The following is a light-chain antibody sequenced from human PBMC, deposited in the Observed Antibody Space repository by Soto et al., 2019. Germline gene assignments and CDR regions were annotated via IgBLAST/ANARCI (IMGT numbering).Light chain of an antibody. CDR3: QQYDNLPIT. CDR1: QNISNY. Sequence: DIQMTQSPSSLSASVGDRVTLTCQASQNISNYLNWYQQKPGKAPKLLICDASNLETGVPSRFSGSGSGTDFTFTISSLQPEDIATYYCQQYDNLPITFGQGTRLDI. J-gene: IGKJ5*01. CDR2: DAS. V-gene: IGKV1-33*01.